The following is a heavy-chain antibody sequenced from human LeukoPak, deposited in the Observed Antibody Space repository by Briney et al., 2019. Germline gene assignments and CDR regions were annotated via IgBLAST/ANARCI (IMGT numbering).Heavy chain of an antibody. J-gene: IGHJ6*03. V-gene: IGHV1-69*01. Sequence: RASVKVSCKASGGTSSSYAISWVRQAPGQGLEWMGGIIPIFGTANYAQKFQGRVTITADESTSTAYMELSSLRSEDTAVYYCARDPVGYSYGTTYYYYYMDVWGKGTTVTVSS. D-gene: IGHD5-18*01. CDR2: IIPIFGTA. CDR1: GGTSSSYA. CDR3: ARDPVGYSYGTTYYYYYMDV.